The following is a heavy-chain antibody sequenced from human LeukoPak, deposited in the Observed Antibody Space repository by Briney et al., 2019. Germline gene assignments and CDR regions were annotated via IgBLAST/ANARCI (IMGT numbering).Heavy chain of an antibody. Sequence: PSETLSLTCTVSGGSITTGSYYWIWIRQPAGKGLEWIGRIYTTGSTDYNPSLKSRVTMSVDTSKNQFSLKLTSVTVADTALYYCARAPTSSTGSSSPFDIWGQGTVVTVSS. D-gene: IGHD2-2*01. J-gene: IGHJ3*02. CDR3: ARAPTSSTGSSSPFDI. CDR2: IYTTGST. V-gene: IGHV4-61*02. CDR1: GGSITTGSYY.